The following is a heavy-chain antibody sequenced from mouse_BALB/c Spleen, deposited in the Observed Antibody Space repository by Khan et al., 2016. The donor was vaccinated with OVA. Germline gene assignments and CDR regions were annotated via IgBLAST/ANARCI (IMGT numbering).Heavy chain of an antibody. J-gene: IGHJ2*01. CDR1: GFTFTSYW. Sequence: VQLQESGAELAKPGASVKMSCKASGFTFTSYWMHWIKQRPGQGLEWIGYINPTSGYTDYNQKFKDKATLTADKSSSTAYMQLSSLTSDDSAAYYCARDRIDYWGQGTALTVSS. CDR3: ARDRIDY. CDR2: INPTSGYT. V-gene: IGHV1-7*01.